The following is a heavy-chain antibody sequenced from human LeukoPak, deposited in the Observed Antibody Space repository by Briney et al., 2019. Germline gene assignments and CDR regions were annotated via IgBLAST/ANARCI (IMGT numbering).Heavy chain of an antibody. CDR3: ARDGSEEWELLLDY. V-gene: IGHV7-4-1*02. D-gene: IGHD1-26*01. Sequence: GASVKVSCKASGYTFTSYAMNWVRQAPGRGLEWMGWINTNTGNPTYAQGFTGRFVFSLDTSVSTAYLQISSLKAEDTAVYYCARDGSEEWELLLDYWGQGTLVTVSS. CDR2: INTNTGNP. J-gene: IGHJ4*02. CDR1: GYTFTSYA.